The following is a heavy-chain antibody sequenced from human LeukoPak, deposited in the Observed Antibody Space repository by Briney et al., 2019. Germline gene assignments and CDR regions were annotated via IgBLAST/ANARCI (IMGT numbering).Heavy chain of an antibody. J-gene: IGHJ2*01. D-gene: IGHD4-17*01. CDR1: GLTVSSNY. CDR2: VYPDGNT. Sequence: GGSLRLSCVASGLTVSSNYMSWVRQVPGRGLEWVSVVYPDGNTYYADSAKGRFAISTDISKNILFLQMDSLRAEDTAVYYCARLLTTAIRWAWYFDLWGRGTLVTVSS. CDR3: ARLLTTAIRWAWYFDL. V-gene: IGHV3-66*04.